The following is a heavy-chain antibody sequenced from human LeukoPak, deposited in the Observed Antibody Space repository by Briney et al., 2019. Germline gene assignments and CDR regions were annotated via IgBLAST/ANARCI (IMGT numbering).Heavy chain of an antibody. D-gene: IGHD6-19*01. CDR1: GYTFTGYY. J-gene: IGHJ4*02. V-gene: IGHV1-2*06. CDR2: INPNSGCT. CDR3: ASDRIAVADY. Sequence: ASVKVSCKASGYTFTGYYMHWVRQAPGQGLEWMGRINPNSGCTNYVQKFHGRGTMTRDTSISTAYMELSRLRSDDPAVYYCASDRIAVADYWGQGTLVTVSS.